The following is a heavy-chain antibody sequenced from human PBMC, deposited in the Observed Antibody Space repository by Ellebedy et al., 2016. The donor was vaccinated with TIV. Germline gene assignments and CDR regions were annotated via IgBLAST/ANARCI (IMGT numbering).Heavy chain of an antibody. CDR2: IYYRGTT. CDR1: GGSISRTTYY. Sequence: GSLRLXXTVSGGSISRTTYYWGWIRQPPGKGLEWIGSIYYRGTTYYNPSLKSRLIISVDTSKNQFSLNLTSVTAADTAVYYCARQRDLAYDSWGQGILATVSS. D-gene: IGHD3-16*01. CDR3: ARQRDLAYDS. V-gene: IGHV4-39*01. J-gene: IGHJ5*01.